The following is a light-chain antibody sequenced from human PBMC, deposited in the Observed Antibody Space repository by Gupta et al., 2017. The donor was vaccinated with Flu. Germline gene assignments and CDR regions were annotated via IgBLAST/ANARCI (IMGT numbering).Light chain of an antibody. J-gene: IGKJ1*01. CDR2: AAS. V-gene: IGKV1-39*01. CDR1: QSISSY. Sequence: IQMIQSPSSLSASVGDRVTITCRASQSISSYLNWYQQKPGKAPKLLIYAASSLESGVPSRFSGSGSGTXFTLTIXRLQPEDFATYYCQQCDSTQWTFGXGTKVEIK. CDR3: QQCDSTQWT.